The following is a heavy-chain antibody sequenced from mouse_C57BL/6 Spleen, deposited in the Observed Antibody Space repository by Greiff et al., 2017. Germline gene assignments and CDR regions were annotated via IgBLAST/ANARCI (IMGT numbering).Heavy chain of an antibody. CDR3: ARSYDGYYGWFAY. J-gene: IGHJ3*01. V-gene: IGHV3-1*01. CDR2: ISYSGST. Sequence: EVHLVESGPGMVKPSQSLSLTCTVTGYSITSGYDWHWIRHFPGNKLEWMGYISYSGSTNYNPSLKSRISITHDTSKNHFFLKLNSVTTEDTATYYCARSYDGYYGWFAYWGQGTLVTVSA. D-gene: IGHD2-3*01. CDR1: GYSITSGYD.